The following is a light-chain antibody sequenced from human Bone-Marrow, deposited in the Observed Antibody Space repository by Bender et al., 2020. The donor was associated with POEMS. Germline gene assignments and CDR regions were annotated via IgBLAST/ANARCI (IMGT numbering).Light chain of an antibody. Sequence: QSVLTQPPSVSAAPGQKVTISCSGGGSNIGNNYVSWYQQFPGTAPKLLIYDNDRRPSGIPDRFAGSKSGNTASLTISGLQAEDEADYYCCSYVGRSALYVFGSGTKVTVL. CDR2: DND. V-gene: IGLV1-51*01. J-gene: IGLJ1*01. CDR1: GSNIGNNY. CDR3: CSYVGRSALYV.